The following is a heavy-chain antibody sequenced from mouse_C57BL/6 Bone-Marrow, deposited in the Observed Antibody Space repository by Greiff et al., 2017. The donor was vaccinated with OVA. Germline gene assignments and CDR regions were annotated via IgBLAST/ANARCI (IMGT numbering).Heavy chain of an antibody. J-gene: IGHJ4*01. CDR1: VFTFGDFY. V-gene: IGHV7-1*01. CDR2: SRKKAKDYTT. CDR3: ARDGYAMDY. D-gene: IGHD2-12*01. Sequence: EVKLVESGGGLVQSGRSLRLSGATSVFTFGDFYMEWVRQAPGKGLEWMAASRKKAKDYTTEYNASVKGRFIVSRDTSQSILYLQMNALRAEDTAIYYCARDGYAMDYWGQGTSVTVSS.